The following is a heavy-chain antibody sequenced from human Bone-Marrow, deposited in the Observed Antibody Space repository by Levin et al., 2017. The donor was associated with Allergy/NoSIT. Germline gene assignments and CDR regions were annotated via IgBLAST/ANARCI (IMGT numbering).Heavy chain of an antibody. CDR1: GFPSTSHS. Sequence: ASVKVSCAASGFPSTSHSMTWFRQAPGKGLEWVSIIGADAVTTYYADSVKGRFTISRDNSKNTLFLQMNSLRAEDTAVYYCARGRVIPAKDFDCWGQGTLVTVSS. CDR3: ARGRVIPAKDFDC. V-gene: IGHV3-23*01. CDR2: IGADAVTT. D-gene: IGHD2-21*01. J-gene: IGHJ4*02.